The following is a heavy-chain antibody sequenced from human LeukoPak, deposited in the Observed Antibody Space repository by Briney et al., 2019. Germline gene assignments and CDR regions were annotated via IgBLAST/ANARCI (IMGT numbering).Heavy chain of an antibody. CDR2: IYTSGST. V-gene: IGHV4-4*07. CDR1: GGSISSYY. J-gene: IGHJ4*02. CDR3: ARDGYYYGSGSYSPLDY. D-gene: IGHD3-10*01. Sequence: PSETLSLTCTVSGGSISSYYWSWIRQPAGKGLEWIGRIYTSGSTNYNPSLKSRVTMSVDTSKNQFSLKLSSVTAADTAVYYCARDGYYYGSGSYSPLDYWGQGTLVIVSS.